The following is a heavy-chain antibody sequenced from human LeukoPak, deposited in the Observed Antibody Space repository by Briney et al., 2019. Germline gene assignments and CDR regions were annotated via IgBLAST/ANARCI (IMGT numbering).Heavy chain of an antibody. Sequence: GGSLRLSCVASGFTFSTYTMNWVRQAPGKGLEWVSSISSSSSYIYYADSVKGRFTISRDNAKNSLYLQMNSLRAEDTAVYYCAKDPVRGVIPKYFQHWGQGTLVTVSS. CDR2: ISSSSSYI. V-gene: IGHV3-21*04. D-gene: IGHD3-10*01. CDR1: GFTFSTYT. CDR3: AKDPVRGVIPKYFQH. J-gene: IGHJ1*01.